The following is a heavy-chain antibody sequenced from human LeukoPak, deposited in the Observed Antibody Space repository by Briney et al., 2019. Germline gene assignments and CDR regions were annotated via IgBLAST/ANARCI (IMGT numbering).Heavy chain of an antibody. CDR3: ARIDWYSSSWSRTFYFDY. Sequence: SETLSLTCTVSGGSISSYYWSWIRQPPGKGLEWIGYIYYSGSTNYNPSLKSRVTISVDTSKNQFSLKLSSVTAADTAVYYCARIDWYSSSWSRTFYFDYWGQGTLVTVSP. J-gene: IGHJ4*02. V-gene: IGHV4-59*01. CDR2: IYYSGST. CDR1: GGSISSYY. D-gene: IGHD6-13*01.